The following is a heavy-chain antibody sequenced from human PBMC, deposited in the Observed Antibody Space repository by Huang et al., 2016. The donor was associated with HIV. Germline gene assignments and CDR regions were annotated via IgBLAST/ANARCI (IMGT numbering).Heavy chain of an antibody. J-gene: IGHJ4*02. Sequence: QVHLVESGGGVVQPGGSLRLSCAASGFKLSGFGMHWVRQAPGKGLGGVAVISYDGRSQCYTDSVKGRFTISRDNSDNTLSLQMKGLRPDDTAVYYCAKESRWFSDFDHWGQGVLVSVSS. D-gene: IGHD2-15*01. CDR1: GFKLSGFG. V-gene: IGHV3-30*18. CDR3: AKESRWFSDFDH. CDR2: ISYDGRSQ.